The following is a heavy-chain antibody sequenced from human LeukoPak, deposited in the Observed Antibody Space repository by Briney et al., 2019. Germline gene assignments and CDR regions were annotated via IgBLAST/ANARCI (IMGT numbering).Heavy chain of an antibody. CDR2: IKQDGSEK. Sequence: GGSLRLSCAASGFVYSAFWMSWVRQAPGEGLEWVANIKQDGSEKYYEDSVKGRFTISRDNARNTLFLQMDSLRAEDTAVYYCARESVRRISMRSKGFFDYWGRGTRVTVSS. CDR3: ARESVRRISMRSKGFFDY. CDR1: GFVYSAFW. J-gene: IGHJ4*02. V-gene: IGHV3-7*01. D-gene: IGHD3-22*01.